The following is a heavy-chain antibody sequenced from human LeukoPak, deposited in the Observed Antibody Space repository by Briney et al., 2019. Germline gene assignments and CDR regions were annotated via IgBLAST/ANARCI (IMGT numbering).Heavy chain of an antibody. J-gene: IGHJ4*02. CDR2: TIPILGIA. Sequence: ASVKVSCKASGGTFSSYAISWVRQAPGQGLEWMGRTIPILGIANYAQKFQGRVTITADKSASTAYMELSSLRSEDTAVYYCLRRDLELYYFDYWGQGTLVTVSS. CDR3: LRRDLELYYFDY. V-gene: IGHV1-69*04. CDR1: GGTFSSYA. D-gene: IGHD2-21*02.